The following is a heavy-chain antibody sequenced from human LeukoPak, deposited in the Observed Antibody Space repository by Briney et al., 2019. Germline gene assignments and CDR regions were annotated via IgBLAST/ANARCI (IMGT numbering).Heavy chain of an antibody. CDR1: GFTFSSYS. D-gene: IGHD5-24*01. J-gene: IGHJ4*02. Sequence: GGSLRLSCAASGFTFSSYSMNWVRQAPGKGLEWVSSISSSSSYIYYADSVKGRFTISRDNAKNSLYLQMNSLRAEDTAVYYCARGILQSGSLGGYWGQGTLVTVSS. CDR3: ARGILQSGSLGGY. CDR2: ISSSSSYI. V-gene: IGHV3-21*01.